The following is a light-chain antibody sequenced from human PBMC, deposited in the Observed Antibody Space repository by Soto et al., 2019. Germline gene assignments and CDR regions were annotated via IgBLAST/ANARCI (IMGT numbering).Light chain of an antibody. J-gene: IGLJ3*02. V-gene: IGLV1-47*01. CDR3: AAWDDSLVA. Sequence: QSVLTQPPSLSGTPGQRVTISCSGGNSNIGSNSVYWYPLLPGTAPKLLIYRNNQRPSGVPDRFSGSKSGTSASLAISGLRSEDEADYFCAAWDDSLVAFGGGTKLTVL. CDR1: NSNIGSNS. CDR2: RNN.